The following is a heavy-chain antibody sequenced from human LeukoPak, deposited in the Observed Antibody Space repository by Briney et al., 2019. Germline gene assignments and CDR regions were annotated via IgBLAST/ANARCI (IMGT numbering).Heavy chain of an antibody. Sequence: GGSLRLSCAASGFTFSYYSMNWVRQAPGKGLEWVSYISSSSSTIFYADSVKGRFAISRDNAKNSLYLQMNSLRDEDTAVYYCARAIYDSSGSGGYWGQGTLVTVSS. D-gene: IGHD3-22*01. CDR3: ARAIYDSSGSGGY. CDR1: GFTFSYYS. CDR2: ISSSSSTI. J-gene: IGHJ4*02. V-gene: IGHV3-48*02.